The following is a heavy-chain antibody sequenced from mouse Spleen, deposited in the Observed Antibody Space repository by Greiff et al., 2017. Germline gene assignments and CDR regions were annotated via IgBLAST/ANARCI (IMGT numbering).Heavy chain of an antibody. D-gene: IGHD1-1*01. CDR3: ARSRSSYWYFDV. CDR1: GYAFSSSW. Sequence: QVQLKESGPELVKPGASVKISCKASGYAFSSSWMNWVKQRSGKGLEWIGRIYPGDGDTNYNGKFKGKATLTADKSSSTAYMQLSSLTSEDSAVYFCARSRSSYWYFDVWGAGTTVTVSS. J-gene: IGHJ1*01. CDR2: IYPGDGDT. V-gene: IGHV1-82*01.